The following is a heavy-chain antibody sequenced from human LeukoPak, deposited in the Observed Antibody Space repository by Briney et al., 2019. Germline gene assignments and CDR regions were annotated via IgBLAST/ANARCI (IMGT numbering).Heavy chain of an antibody. CDR2: IYYSGST. J-gene: IGHJ3*02. CDR3: ARARNYYDSSDYYYEGDAFDI. D-gene: IGHD3-22*01. CDR1: GGSISSYY. V-gene: IGHV4-59*01. Sequence: SETLSLTCTASGGSISSYYWSWIRQPPGKGLEWIGYIYYSGSTNYNPSLKSRVTISVDTSKNQFSLKLSSVTVADTAVYFCARARNYYDSSDYYYEGDAFDIWGQGTMVTVSS.